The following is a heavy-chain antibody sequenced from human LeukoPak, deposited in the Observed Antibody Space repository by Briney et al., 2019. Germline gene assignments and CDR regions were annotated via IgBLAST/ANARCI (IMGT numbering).Heavy chain of an antibody. D-gene: IGHD4-17*01. J-gene: IGHJ4*02. V-gene: IGHV3-43*02. Sequence: GGSLRLSCAASGFTFDDYAMHWVRQAPVKGLEWASLISGDGGSTYYADSVKGRFTISRDNAKKSLYLQMNSLRAEDTGVYFCARHAYGDYLFDYWGQGTLVTVSS. CDR3: ARHAYGDYLFDY. CDR2: ISGDGGST. CDR1: GFTFDDYA.